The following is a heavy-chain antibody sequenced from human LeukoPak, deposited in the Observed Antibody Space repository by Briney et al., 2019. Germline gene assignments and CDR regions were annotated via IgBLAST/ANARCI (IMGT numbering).Heavy chain of an antibody. D-gene: IGHD3-10*01. CDR2: VSYDGDNE. CDR1: GFSFSGYA. Sequence: GGSLRLSCAASGFSFSGYAMHWVRQAPGKWLEWVAIVSYDGDNEYYADSVKGRFTISRDNSKNTLYLQMNSLRAEDTAVYYCACDSNTYYYGSGSYNPDYWGQGTLVTVSS. CDR3: ACDSNTYYYGSGSYNPDY. V-gene: IGHV3-30-3*01. J-gene: IGHJ4*02.